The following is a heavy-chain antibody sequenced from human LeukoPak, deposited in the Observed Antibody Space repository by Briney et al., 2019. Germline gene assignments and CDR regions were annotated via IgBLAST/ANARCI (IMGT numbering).Heavy chain of an antibody. V-gene: IGHV1-46*01. CDR2: IKVSGGRT. CDR1: GYTFSGFY. CDR3: AREPPKSDYFDN. J-gene: IGHJ4*02. Sequence: ASVKDSCKASGYTFSGFYVHWVRQAPGQGLEWMGIIKVSGGRTEYAQRFQGRVTVTRDMSTSTVYMELNNLRSEDTAVYYCAREPPKSDYFDNWGQGTLVTVPS.